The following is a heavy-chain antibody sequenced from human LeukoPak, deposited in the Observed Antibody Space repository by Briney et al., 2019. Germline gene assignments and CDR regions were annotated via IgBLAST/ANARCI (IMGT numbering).Heavy chain of an antibody. Sequence: GGSLRLSCATSGFTFSNAWMNWVRQAPGKGLEWVGRIRSNSDGGTIDYAAPVKGRFTLSRDDSKTTLYLQMNSLQTEDTAVYYCATDFYDSTWGQGTLVTVST. CDR3: ATDFYDST. D-gene: IGHD3-22*01. V-gene: IGHV3-15*07. CDR1: GFTFSNAW. CDR2: IRSNSDGGTI. J-gene: IGHJ5*02.